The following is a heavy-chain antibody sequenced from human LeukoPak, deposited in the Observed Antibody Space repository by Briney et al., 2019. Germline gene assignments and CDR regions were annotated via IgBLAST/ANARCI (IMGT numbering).Heavy chain of an antibody. Sequence: GGSLRLSCAASGFTFSSYSMNWVRQAPGKGLEWVSSISSSSLYIYYADSVKGRFTISRDSAKNSLFLQMNSLRAEDTAVYYCAREGDGYNSPIDYWGQGTLVTVSS. J-gene: IGHJ4*02. CDR3: AREGDGYNSPIDY. D-gene: IGHD5-24*01. CDR1: GFTFSSYS. V-gene: IGHV3-21*01. CDR2: ISSSSLYI.